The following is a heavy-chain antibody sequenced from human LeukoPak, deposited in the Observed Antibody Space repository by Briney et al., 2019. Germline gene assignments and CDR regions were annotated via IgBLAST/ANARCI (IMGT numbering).Heavy chain of an antibody. CDR1: GFTVSSNY. Sequence: GGSLRLSCAASGFTVSSNYMSWVRQAPGKGLEWVSGINWNGGSTGYADSVKGRFTISGDNAKNSLYLQMNSLRAEDTALYYCARDTDGSGRVRFDPWGQGTLVTVSS. D-gene: IGHD2-21*01. CDR2: INWNGGST. CDR3: ARDTDGSGRVRFDP. J-gene: IGHJ5*02. V-gene: IGHV3-20*04.